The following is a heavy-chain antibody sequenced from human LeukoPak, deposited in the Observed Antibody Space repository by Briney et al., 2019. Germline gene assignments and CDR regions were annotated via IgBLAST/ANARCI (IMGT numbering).Heavy chain of an antibody. CDR3: ARDLVRGGLYYYGMDV. V-gene: IGHV3-23*01. CDR2: ITTSGGST. Sequence: GGSLRLSCAASGFTFSSYAMSWVRQAPGEGLEWVSSITTSGGSTYYADSVKGRFTISRDNAKNTLYLQMNSLRAEDTAVYYCARDLVRGGLYYYGMDVWGQGTTVTVSS. J-gene: IGHJ6*02. CDR1: GFTFSSYA. D-gene: IGHD3-10*01.